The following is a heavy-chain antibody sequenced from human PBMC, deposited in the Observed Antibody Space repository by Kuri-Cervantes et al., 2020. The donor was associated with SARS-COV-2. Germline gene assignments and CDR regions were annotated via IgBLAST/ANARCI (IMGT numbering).Heavy chain of an antibody. CDR2: ISYDGSNK. CDR3: ASARAGGYNDAFDI. J-gene: IGHJ3*02. D-gene: IGHD5-24*01. CDR1: GFTFSSYA. Sequence: GGSLRPAWAASGFTFSSYAMHWVRQGPGKGLEWVAVISYDGSNKYYADSVKGRFTISRDNSKNTLYLQMNSLRAEDTAVYYCASARAGGYNDAFDIWGQGTMVTVSS. V-gene: IGHV3-30-3*01.